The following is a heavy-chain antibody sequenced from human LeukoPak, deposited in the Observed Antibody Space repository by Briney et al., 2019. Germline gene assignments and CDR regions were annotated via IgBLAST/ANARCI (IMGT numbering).Heavy chain of an antibody. D-gene: IGHD3-10*01. CDR1: GYTFTGYY. Sequence: GASVKVSCKASGYTFTGYYMHWVRQAPGQGLEWMGRINPNSGGTNYAQKFQGRVTMTRDTSISTAYMELSRLRSDDTAVYYCARARIGEYGMDVWGQGTTVTVSS. V-gene: IGHV1-2*06. CDR2: INPNSGGT. CDR3: ARARIGEYGMDV. J-gene: IGHJ6*02.